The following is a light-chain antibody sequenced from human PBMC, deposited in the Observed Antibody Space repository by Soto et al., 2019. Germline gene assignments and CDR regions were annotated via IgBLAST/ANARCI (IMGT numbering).Light chain of an antibody. V-gene: IGKV3-11*01. J-gene: IGKJ1*01. CDR1: QSLSSN. Sequence: EIVLTHSPDTLSLSPGERSTLSCMAIQSLSSNFLAWYQQKPGQPPRLLIYDSSTRATGIPARFSGSGSGTEFTLTISCLEPEDFAFYYCPQRSNWPPWRFAEGTKVDIK. CDR2: DSS. CDR3: PQRSNWPPWR.